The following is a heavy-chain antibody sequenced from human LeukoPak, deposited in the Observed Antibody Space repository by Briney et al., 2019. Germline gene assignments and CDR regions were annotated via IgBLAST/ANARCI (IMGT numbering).Heavy chain of an antibody. Sequence: SETLSLTCTVSGGSISSYYWSWIRQPPGKGLEWIGYIYYSGSTNYDPSLKSRVTISVDTSKNQFSLNLNSVTAEDTAVYFCARHGIVDSSRKYYFDHWGQGTLVTVSS. J-gene: IGHJ4*02. V-gene: IGHV4-59*08. CDR3: ARHGIVDSSRKYYFDH. D-gene: IGHD6-13*01. CDR1: GGSISSYY. CDR2: IYYSGST.